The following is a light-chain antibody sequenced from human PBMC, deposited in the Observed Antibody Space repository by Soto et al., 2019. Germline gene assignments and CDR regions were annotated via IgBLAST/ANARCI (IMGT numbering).Light chain of an antibody. CDR2: GAS. V-gene: IGKV3-20*01. CDR3: QQYGSSPWT. CDR1: QSVSSN. J-gene: IGKJ1*01. Sequence: EIVLTQSPATLSLSPGERATLSCRASQSVSSNLAWYQQKPGQAPRLLIYGASFRATGIQDRFSGSGSGTDFTLTIRRLEPEDFAVYYCQQYGSSPWTFGQGTKVDI.